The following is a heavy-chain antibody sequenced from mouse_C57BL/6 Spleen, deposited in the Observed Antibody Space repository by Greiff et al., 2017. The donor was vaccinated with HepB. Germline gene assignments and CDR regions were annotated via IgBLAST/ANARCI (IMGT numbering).Heavy chain of an antibody. CDR1: GFTFSDYG. CDR2: ISSGSSTI. CDR3: ARMGGRAWFAY. D-gene: IGHD1-1*02. V-gene: IGHV5-17*01. J-gene: IGHJ3*01. Sequence: EVQLVESGGGLVKPGGSLKLSCAASGFTFSDYGMHWVRQAPEKGLEWVAYISSGSSTIYYADTVKGRFTISRDNAKNTLFLQMTSLRSEDTAMYYCARMGGRAWFAYWGQGTLVTVSA.